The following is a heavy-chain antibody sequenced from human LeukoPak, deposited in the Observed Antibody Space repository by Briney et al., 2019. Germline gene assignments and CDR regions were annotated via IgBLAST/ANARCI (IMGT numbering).Heavy chain of an antibody. CDR3: ARGPPRLVGATRYFQH. CDR1: GGSISSGGYS. Sequence: SETLSLTCAVSGGSISSGGYSWSWIRQPPGKGLEWIGEINHSGSTNYNPSLKSRVTISVDTSKNQFSLKLSSVTAADTAVYYCARGPPRLVGATRYFQHWGQGTLVTVSS. V-gene: IGHV4-30-2*01. D-gene: IGHD1-26*01. J-gene: IGHJ1*01. CDR2: INHSGST.